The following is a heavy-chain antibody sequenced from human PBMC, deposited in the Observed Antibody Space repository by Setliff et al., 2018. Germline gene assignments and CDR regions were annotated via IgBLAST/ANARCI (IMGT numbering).Heavy chain of an antibody. CDR2: VSHSGST. J-gene: IGHJ5*02. V-gene: IGHV4-34*01. Sequence: PSETLSLTCAVYGGSYSNYYWSWIRQPPGGGLEWLGEVSHSGSTTYKPSLKSRVTISVDTPNNQFSLKLSSVTAADTAVFYCARGYAARVGFGNWFDPWGQGTLVTVSS. CDR3: ARGYAARVGFGNWFDP. CDR1: GGSYSNYY. D-gene: IGHD6-6*01.